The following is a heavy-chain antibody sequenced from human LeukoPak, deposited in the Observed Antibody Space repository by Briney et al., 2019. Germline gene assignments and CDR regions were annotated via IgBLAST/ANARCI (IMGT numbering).Heavy chain of an antibody. CDR3: ARVPCSSTSCYPYYYYMDV. V-gene: IGHV4-59*01. D-gene: IGHD2-2*01. CDR2: IYYSGST. Sequence: PSETLSLTCTVPGGSLSSYYWSWIRQPPRKGLRWIGYIYYSGSTNYNPSLKTRVTISVDTSKNQFSLKLSSVTAADTAVYYCARVPCSSTSCYPYYYYMDVWGKGTTVTVSS. CDR1: GGSLSSYY. J-gene: IGHJ6*03.